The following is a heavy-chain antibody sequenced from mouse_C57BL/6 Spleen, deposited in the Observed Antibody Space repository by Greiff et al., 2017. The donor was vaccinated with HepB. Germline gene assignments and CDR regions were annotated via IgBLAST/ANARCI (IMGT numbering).Heavy chain of an antibody. Sequence: VQLQQSGPELVKPGASVKISCKASGYAFSSSWMNWVKQRPGKGLEWIGRIYPGDGDTNYNGKFKGKATLTADKSSSTAYMQLSSLTSEDSAVYCCARGGLGYFDVWGTGTTVTVSS. CDR3: ARGGLGYFDV. J-gene: IGHJ1*03. CDR1: GYAFSSSW. V-gene: IGHV1-82*01. D-gene: IGHD2-2*01. CDR2: IYPGDGDT.